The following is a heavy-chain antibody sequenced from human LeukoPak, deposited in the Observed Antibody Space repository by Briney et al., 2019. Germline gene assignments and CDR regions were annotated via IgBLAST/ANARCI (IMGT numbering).Heavy chain of an antibody. J-gene: IGHJ4*02. CDR2: INHSGST. D-gene: IGHD6-13*01. CDR3: ARGEQQLARSIDY. CDR1: GGSFSGYY. V-gene: IGHV4-34*01. Sequence: SETLSLTCAVYGGSFSGYYWSWIRQPPGKGLEWIGEINHSGSTNYNPSLKSRVTISVDTYKNQYSLKLSSVTAADTAVYYCARGEQQLARSIDYWGQGTLVTVSS.